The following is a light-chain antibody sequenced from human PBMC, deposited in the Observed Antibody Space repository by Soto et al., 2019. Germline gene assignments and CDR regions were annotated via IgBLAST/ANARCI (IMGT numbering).Light chain of an antibody. J-gene: IGKJ4*02. Sequence: DIQMTQSPSTLSASAGDRVTITCRASQIISSWLAWYQQKPGKAPKLLIYDASTLQHGVPLRFSGSGSGTDFNLTISNLQPEDFATYYCLQDYNYPRTFGRGTKVE. CDR2: DAS. CDR1: QIISSW. V-gene: IGKV1-5*01. CDR3: LQDYNYPRT.